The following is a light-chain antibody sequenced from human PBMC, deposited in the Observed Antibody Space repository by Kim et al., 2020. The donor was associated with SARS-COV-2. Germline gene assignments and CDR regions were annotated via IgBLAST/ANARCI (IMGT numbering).Light chain of an antibody. CDR3: QAWDSSTGV. CDR2: QDS. Sequence: SVSPGQTASITCSGDKLGDKYACWYQQKPGQSPVLVIYQDSKRPSGIPERFSGSNSGNTATLTISGTRAMDEADYYCQAWDSSTGVFGTGTKVTVL. CDR1: KLGDKY. V-gene: IGLV3-1*01. J-gene: IGLJ1*01.